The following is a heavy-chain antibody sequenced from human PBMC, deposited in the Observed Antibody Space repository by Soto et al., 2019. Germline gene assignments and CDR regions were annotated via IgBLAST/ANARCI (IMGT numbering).Heavy chain of an antibody. CDR1: GFTFGDYA. J-gene: IGHJ5*02. Sequence: GGSLRLSCTTSGFTFGDYAMNWFRQVPGKGLEWVGFIRSKAYRGTTEYAASVKGRFTISRDDSKSSAYLQMNSLKIEDTAVNYFTRGCSNSNCNSRLDPWGQGNLVTVSS. V-gene: IGHV3-49*03. CDR3: TRGCSNSNCNSRLDP. CDR2: IRSKAYRGTT. D-gene: IGHD2-21*02.